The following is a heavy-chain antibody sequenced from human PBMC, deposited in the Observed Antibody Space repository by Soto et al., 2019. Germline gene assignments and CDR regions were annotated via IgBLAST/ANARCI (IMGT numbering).Heavy chain of an antibody. V-gene: IGHV1-3*01. D-gene: IGHD6-13*01. CDR2: INAGNGNT. Sequence: ASVKVSCKASGYTFTSYAMHWVRQAPGQRLEWMGWINAGNGNTKYSQKFQGRVTITRDTSASTAYMELSSLRSEDTAVYYCAAGGGAAARYYYYGMDVWGQGTTVTVSS. CDR3: AAGGGAAARYYYYGMDV. J-gene: IGHJ6*02. CDR1: GYTFTSYA.